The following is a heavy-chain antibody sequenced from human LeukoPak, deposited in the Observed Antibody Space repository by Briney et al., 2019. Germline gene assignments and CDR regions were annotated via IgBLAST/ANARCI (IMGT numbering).Heavy chain of an antibody. D-gene: IGHD3-22*01. J-gene: IGHJ3*02. CDR2: INEDGSEK. V-gene: IGHV3-7*03. CDR3: AKDTQPITMTHAFDI. CDR1: GFAFSRFW. Sequence: GGSLRLSCAVSGFAFSRFWMSWVRQAPGKGLEWVANINEDGSEKYYVDSVKGRFTISRDNAKNSLYLQMNSLRAEDTALYYCAKDTQPITMTHAFDIWGQGTMVTVSS.